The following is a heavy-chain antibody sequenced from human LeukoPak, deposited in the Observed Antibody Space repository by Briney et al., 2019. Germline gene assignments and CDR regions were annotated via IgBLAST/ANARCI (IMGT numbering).Heavy chain of an antibody. J-gene: IGHJ4*02. D-gene: IGHD6-19*01. CDR3: AWGGGGFGYTSGWYFDN. Sequence: SETLSLTCTVSGGSISNYYWSWIRRPPGEGLEWIGYIYDNGNTNYNPSLKSRVTISVDTSKNQFSLKLSSVTAADTAVYYCAWGGGGFGYTSGWYFDNWGQGTLVTVSS. V-gene: IGHV4-59*01. CDR2: IYDNGNT. CDR1: GGSISNYY.